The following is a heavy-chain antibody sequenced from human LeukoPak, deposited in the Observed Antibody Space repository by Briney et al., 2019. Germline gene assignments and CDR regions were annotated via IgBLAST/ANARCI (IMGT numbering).Heavy chain of an antibody. J-gene: IGHJ6*03. CDR1: VFTVSSNY. CDR3: ARELSIAAARGYYYYMDV. D-gene: IGHD6-13*01. V-gene: IGHV3-53*01. Sequence: GGSLRLSCPASVFTVSSNYMSWFHQAPGKRLEWVSVIYSGGSTYYADSVKGRFTISRDNSKNTLYLQMNSLRAEDTAVYYCARELSIAAARGYYYYMDVWGKGTTVTVSS. CDR2: IYSGGST.